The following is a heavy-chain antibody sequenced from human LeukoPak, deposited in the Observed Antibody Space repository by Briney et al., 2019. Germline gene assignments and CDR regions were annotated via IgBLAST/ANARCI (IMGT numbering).Heavy chain of an antibody. Sequence: PGGSLRLSCAASGFTFSSYAMSWVHQAPGKGLEWVSAISGSGGSTYYADSVKGRFTISRDNSKNTLYLQMNSLRAEDTAVYYCAKGSSGTAMVAYYSDYWGQGTLVTVSS. J-gene: IGHJ4*02. CDR2: ISGSGGST. CDR3: AKGSSGTAMVAYYSDY. D-gene: IGHD5-18*01. CDR1: GFTFSSYA. V-gene: IGHV3-23*01.